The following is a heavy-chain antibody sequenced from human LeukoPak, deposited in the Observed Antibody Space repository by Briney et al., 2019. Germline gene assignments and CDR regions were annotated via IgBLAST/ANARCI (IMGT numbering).Heavy chain of an antibody. D-gene: IGHD1-26*01. J-gene: IGHJ4*02. V-gene: IGHV4-34*01. CDR1: GGSISSYY. CDR3: ARVGRSRPIDF. Sequence: SETLSLTCTVSGGSISSYYWSWIRKPPGKGLEWIGEINHSGSTNYNPSLKSRVTISVDTSKNQFSLKLSSVTAADTAVYYCARVGRSRPIDFWGQGTPVTVSS. CDR2: INHSGST.